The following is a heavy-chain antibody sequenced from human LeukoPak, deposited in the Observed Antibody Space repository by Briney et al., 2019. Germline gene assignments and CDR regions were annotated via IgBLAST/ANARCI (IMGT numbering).Heavy chain of an antibody. CDR3: ARVRGPSYYDILTGHFDY. D-gene: IGHD3-9*01. V-gene: IGHV3-20*04. CDR1: GFTFDDYG. Sequence: GGSLRLSCAASGFTFDDYGMSWVRQAPGKGLEWVSGINWNGGSTGYADPVKGRFTISRDNAKNSLYLQMNSLRAEDTALYYCARVRGPSYYDILTGHFDYWGQGALVTVSS. J-gene: IGHJ4*02. CDR2: INWNGGST.